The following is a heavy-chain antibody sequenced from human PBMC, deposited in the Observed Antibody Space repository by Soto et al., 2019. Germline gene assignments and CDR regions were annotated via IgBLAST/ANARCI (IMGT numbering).Heavy chain of an antibody. CDR2: IIPIFGTA. J-gene: IGHJ5*02. Sequence: GGSVKVSCKASGGTFSSYAISWVRQAPGQGLEWMGGIIPIFGTANYAQKFQGRVTITADESTSTAYMELSSLRSEDTAVYYCAREGEDSSSWYWAPWGQGTLVTVSS. D-gene: IGHD6-13*01. CDR1: GGTFSSYA. CDR3: AREGEDSSSWYWAP. V-gene: IGHV1-69*13.